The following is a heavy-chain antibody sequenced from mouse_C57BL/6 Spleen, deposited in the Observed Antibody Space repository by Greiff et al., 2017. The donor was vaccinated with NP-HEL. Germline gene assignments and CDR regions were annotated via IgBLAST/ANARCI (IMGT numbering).Heavy chain of an antibody. D-gene: IGHD2-2*01. CDR3: TRKGSYGYDGAWFAY. CDR1: GFNIKDDY. CDR2: IDPENGDT. J-gene: IGHJ3*01. V-gene: IGHV14-4*01. Sequence: EVQLQESGAELVRPGASVKLSCTASGFNIKDDYMHWVKQRPEQGLEWIGWIDPENGDTEYASKFKGKATITADTSSNTAYLQLSSLTSEDTAVYYCTRKGSYGYDGAWFAYWGQGTLVTVSA.